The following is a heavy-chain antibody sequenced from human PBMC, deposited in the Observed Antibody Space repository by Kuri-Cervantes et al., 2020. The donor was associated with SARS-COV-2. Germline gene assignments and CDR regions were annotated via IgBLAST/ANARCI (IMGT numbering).Heavy chain of an antibody. CDR1: GYNFTTYG. Sequence: ASVKVSCKASGYNFTTYGISWVRQAPGQGLEWMGWISGYNGNTYYAQKFQGRVTMTIDTSTTTAYMGLRSLRSDDTAVYYCARDGYGYGVYYYYYLDAWGKGTTVTVSS. D-gene: IGHD5-18*01. CDR2: ISGYNGNT. V-gene: IGHV1-18*04. CDR3: ARDGYGYGVYYYYYLDA. J-gene: IGHJ6*03.